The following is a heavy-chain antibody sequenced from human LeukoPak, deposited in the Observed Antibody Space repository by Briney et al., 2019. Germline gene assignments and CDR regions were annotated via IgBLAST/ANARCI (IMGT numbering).Heavy chain of an antibody. D-gene: IGHD6-13*01. Sequence: GGSLRLSCAASGFTFSSYSMNWVRQAPGKGLEWVSSISSSSSYIYYADSVTGRFTISRDNATNSLYLQMNSLRAEDTAVYYCARTVKYSGTPLDYWGQGTLVTVSS. CDR1: GFTFSSYS. J-gene: IGHJ4*02. CDR2: ISSSSSYI. V-gene: IGHV3-21*01. CDR3: ARTVKYSGTPLDY.